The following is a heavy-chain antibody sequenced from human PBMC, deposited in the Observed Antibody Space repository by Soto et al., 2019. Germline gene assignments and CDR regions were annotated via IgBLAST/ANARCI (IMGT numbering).Heavy chain of an antibody. J-gene: IGHJ4*02. CDR1: GASMNNYY. V-gene: IGHV4-59*01. Sequence: QVQLQESGPGLVKPSETLSLFCTVSGASMNNYYGSWIRQPPGKGLEYIGYIFYSGSADYNPSLRSRVTMSVDTANNQCFLKLRSVTAADTAVYYCARSGHSFGGVIWGQGILVTVSS. CDR3: ARSGHSFGGVI. D-gene: IGHD3-16*01. CDR2: IFYSGSA.